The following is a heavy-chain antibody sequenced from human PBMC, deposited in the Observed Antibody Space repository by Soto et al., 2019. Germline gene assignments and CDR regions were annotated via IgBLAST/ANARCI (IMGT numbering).Heavy chain of an antibody. CDR2: ISYDGSNK. J-gene: IGHJ4*02. CDR1: GFTFSSYA. CDR3: ARDLFIAAAGTPTYYFDY. D-gene: IGHD6-13*01. V-gene: IGHV3-30-3*01. Sequence: GGSLRLSCAASGFTFSSYAMHWVRQAPGKGLEWVAVISYDGSNKYYADSVKDRFTISRDNSKNTLYLQMNSLRAEDTAVYYCARDLFIAAAGTPTYYFDYWGQGTLVTVSS.